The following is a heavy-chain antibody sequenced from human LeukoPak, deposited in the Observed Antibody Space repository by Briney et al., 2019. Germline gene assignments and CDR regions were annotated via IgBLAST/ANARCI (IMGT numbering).Heavy chain of an antibody. D-gene: IGHD6-13*01. CDR2: IYYSGST. J-gene: IGHJ3*02. V-gene: IGHV4-30-4*08. CDR1: GGSISSGAYY. Sequence: PSETLSLTCTVSGGSISSGAYYWSWIRQPPGKGLEWIGYIYYSGSTYYNPSLKSRVTISVDTSKTQFSLKLSSVTAADTAVYYCARDLPPLYSSSWSDAFDIWGQGTMVTVSS. CDR3: ARDLPPLYSSSWSDAFDI.